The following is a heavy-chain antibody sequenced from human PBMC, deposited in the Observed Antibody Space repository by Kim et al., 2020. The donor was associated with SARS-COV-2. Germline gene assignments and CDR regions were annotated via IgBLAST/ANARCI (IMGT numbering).Heavy chain of an antibody. CDR1: GYTFTSYG. D-gene: IGHD3-9*01. V-gene: IGHV1-18*01. CDR3: ARGAQGVRYFDWLLCSPVDP. Sequence: ASVNVSCKASGYTFTSYGISWVRQAPGQGLEWMGWISAYNGNTNYAQKLQGRVTMTTDTSTSTAYMELRSLRSDDTAVYYCARGAQGVRYFDWLLCSPVDPWGQGTLVTVSS. CDR2: ISAYNGNT. J-gene: IGHJ5*02.